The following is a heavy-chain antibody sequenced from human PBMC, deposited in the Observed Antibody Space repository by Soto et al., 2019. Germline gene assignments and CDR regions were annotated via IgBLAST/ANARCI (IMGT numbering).Heavy chain of an antibody. CDR1: GYTFTSYD. CDR2: MNPNSGNT. D-gene: IGHD1-7*01. CDR3: ASGEGHNWNFLGMDV. Sequence: QVQLVQSGAEVKKPGASVKVSCKASGYTFTSYDINWVRQATGQGLEWMGWMNPNSGNTGYAQKFQGRVTRTRNTSISTAYMELSSMRSEDTAVYYCASGEGHNWNFLGMDVWGQGTTVTVSS. J-gene: IGHJ6*02. V-gene: IGHV1-8*01.